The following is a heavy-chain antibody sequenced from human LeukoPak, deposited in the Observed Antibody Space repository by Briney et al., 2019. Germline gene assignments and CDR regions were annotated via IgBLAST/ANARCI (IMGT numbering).Heavy chain of an antibody. J-gene: IGHJ3*02. CDR1: GFTFSNHG. CDR3: AKAGFYDILTDGLDI. D-gene: IGHD3-9*01. V-gene: IGHV3-23*01. CDR2: IRGSGFST. Sequence: GGSLRLSCAASGFTFSNHGMSWVRQAPGKGLEWVSGIRGSGFSTDYADSVKGRFTISRDNSKNTLYLQMNSLRVEDTAVYYCAKAGFYDILTDGLDIWGHGTMVIVSS.